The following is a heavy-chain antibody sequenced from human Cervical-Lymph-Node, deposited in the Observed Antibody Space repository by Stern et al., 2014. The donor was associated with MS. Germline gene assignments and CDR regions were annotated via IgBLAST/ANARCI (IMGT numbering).Heavy chain of an antibody. D-gene: IGHD6-13*01. V-gene: IGHV3-9*01. J-gene: IGHJ4*02. Sequence: QLVQSGAGLLQPGRSLRVSCAVSGFTFDDYAMHWVRQAPGKGLEWVSGVSWNSDSIDYAESVKGRFAISRDNAKNSLYLRMSSLRAEDTAFYFCAKGEASSITIAGTGIDYWGQGTLVTVS. CDR1: GFTFDDYA. CDR3: AKGEASSITIAGTGIDY. CDR2: VSWNSDSI.